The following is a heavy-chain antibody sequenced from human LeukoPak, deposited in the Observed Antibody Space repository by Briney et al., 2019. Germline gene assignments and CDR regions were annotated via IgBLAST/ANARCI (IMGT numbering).Heavy chain of an antibody. CDR1: GFTFSYYI. CDR3: ADGYGYFDY. V-gene: IGHV3-21*01. Sequence: GGSLRHSFPASGFTFSYYILNWVRPAPGKGLQWVSYISSSSHYIYYADSVKGRFTTPRDNAKSSLYLQKTSLRAEDTVLYYCADGYGYFDYWGQGTLGTVSS. D-gene: IGHD5-18*01. CDR2: ISSSSHYI. J-gene: IGHJ4*02.